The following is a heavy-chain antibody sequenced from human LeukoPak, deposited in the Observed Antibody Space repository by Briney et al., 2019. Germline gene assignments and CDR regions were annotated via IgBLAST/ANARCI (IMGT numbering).Heavy chain of an antibody. V-gene: IGHV4-39*01. CDR2: IYYSWST. CDR1: GGPISSSRYY. D-gene: IGHD3-22*01. Sequence: SETLSLTCTVSGGPISSSRYYWGWIRQPPGKGLEWFGGIYYSWSTHYNPSLKSRVTISVDTSKNQFSLKLSSVTAADTAVHFSARQGVVITHAFDIWGQGTMVTVSS. J-gene: IGHJ3*02. CDR3: ARQGVVITHAFDI.